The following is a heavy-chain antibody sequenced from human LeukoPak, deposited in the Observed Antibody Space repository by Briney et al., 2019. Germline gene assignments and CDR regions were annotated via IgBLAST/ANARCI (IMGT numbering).Heavy chain of an antibody. CDR3: ARDAGYGDYG. J-gene: IGHJ4*02. D-gene: IGHD4-17*01. CDR2: ISSTGTVI. CDR1: QYPFNDYY. V-gene: IGHV3-11*04. Sequence: GGSLRLSCAASQYPFNDYYMSWIRQAPGKGLEWVSYISSTGTVIHYADSVKGRFTISRDNAKNSLYLQMNSLRAEDTAVYYCARDAGYGDYGWSQGTLVTVSS.